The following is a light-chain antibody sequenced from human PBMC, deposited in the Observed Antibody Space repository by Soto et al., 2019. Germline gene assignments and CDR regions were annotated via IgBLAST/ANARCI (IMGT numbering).Light chain of an antibody. J-gene: IGKJ1*01. V-gene: IGKV1-5*01. CDR3: QQYNSYQWT. Sequence: DIHMTQSPSTLSASVGDRVTITCRASQSISTWLAWYQQKPGKAPKVLIYEASKLESGVPSRFSGSGSGTEFTLTISTLQPDDVATYYCQQYNSYQWTFGQGTKVDIK. CDR2: EAS. CDR1: QSISTW.